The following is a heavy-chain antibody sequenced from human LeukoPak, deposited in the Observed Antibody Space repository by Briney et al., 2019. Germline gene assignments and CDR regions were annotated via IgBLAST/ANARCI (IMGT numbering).Heavy chain of an antibody. CDR3: ARGSTDCSSTSCYLTQPWDNYYYMDV. V-gene: IGHV4-30-2*01. CDR2: IYHSGST. Sequence: SETLSLTCTVSGGSISSGGYYWSWIRQPPGKGLEWIGYIYHSGSTYYNPSLKSRVTISVDRSKNQFSLKLSSVTAADTAVYYCARGSTDCSSTSCYLTQPWDNYYYMDVWGKGTTVTVSS. J-gene: IGHJ6*03. CDR1: GGSISSGGYY. D-gene: IGHD2-2*01.